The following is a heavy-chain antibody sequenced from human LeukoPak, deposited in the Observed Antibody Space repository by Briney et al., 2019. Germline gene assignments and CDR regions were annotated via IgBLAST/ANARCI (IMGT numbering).Heavy chain of an antibody. D-gene: IGHD2-2*01. CDR3: ASSASLVCLDY. V-gene: IGHV3-53*01. J-gene: IGHJ4*02. CDR1: GFTVSSNY. CDR2: IYSGGST. Sequence: PGGSLRLSCAASGFTVSSNYMSWVRQAPGKGLEGVSVIYSGGSTYYADSVEGRFTISRDNSKNMLFLQMNSLRDEDTAVYFCASSASLVCLDYWGQGTLVTVSS.